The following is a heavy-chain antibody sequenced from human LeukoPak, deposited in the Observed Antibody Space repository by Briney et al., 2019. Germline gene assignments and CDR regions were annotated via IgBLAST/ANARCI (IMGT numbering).Heavy chain of an antibody. CDR3: AREYYYYDSSGPWSY. Sequence: QAGGSLRLSCAASGFTFSSYAMHWVRQAPGKGLEWVAVISYDGSNKYYADSVKGRFTISRDNSKNTLYLQMNSLRAEDTAVYYCAREYYYYDSSGPWSYWGQGTLVTVSS. CDR1: GFTFSSYA. D-gene: IGHD3-22*01. J-gene: IGHJ4*02. CDR2: ISYDGSNK. V-gene: IGHV3-30*04.